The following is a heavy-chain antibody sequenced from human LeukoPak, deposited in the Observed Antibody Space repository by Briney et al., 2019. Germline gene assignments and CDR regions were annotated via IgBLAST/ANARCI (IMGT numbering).Heavy chain of an antibody. D-gene: IGHD1-1*01. CDR2: INIHGGGT. CDR3: ARGTPGTYYFHMDV. CDR1: GFTISYYA. J-gene: IGHJ6*03. V-gene: IGHV3-64*02. Sequence: GGSLRLSCAASGFTISYYAMHWVRQPPGKGLQYVSSINIHGGGTYYADSVKGRFTISRDNSNNTLFLQMGSLRPEDMAVYYCARGTPGTYYFHMDVWGKGTTVTVSS.